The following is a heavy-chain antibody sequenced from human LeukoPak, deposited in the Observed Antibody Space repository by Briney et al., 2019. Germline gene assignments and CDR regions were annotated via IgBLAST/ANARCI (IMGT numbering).Heavy chain of an antibody. CDR3: ARGRYYYGSGSYYQNWFDP. V-gene: IGHV1-8*01. CDR2: MNPNSGNT. Sequence: GASVKVSCKASGYTFTSYDINWVRQATGQGLEWMGWMNPNSGNTGYAQKFQGRVTMTRNTSISTAYMELSSPRSEDTAVYYCARGRYYYGSGSYYQNWFDPWGQGTLVTVSS. D-gene: IGHD3-10*01. J-gene: IGHJ5*02. CDR1: GYTFTSYD.